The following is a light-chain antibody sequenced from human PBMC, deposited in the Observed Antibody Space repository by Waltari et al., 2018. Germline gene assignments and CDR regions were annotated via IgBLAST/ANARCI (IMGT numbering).Light chain of an antibody. J-gene: IGLJ3*02. Sequence: QSVLTQPPSASGTPGQRVTISCSGSRSNIGRNYVYWYQQLPGTAPKLLIYRNQRRPSGVPDRFSGSKSGTSASLAISGLRSEDGADYYCAAWDDSLSGRVFGGGTKLTVL. CDR2: RNQ. V-gene: IGLV1-47*01. CDR1: RSNIGRNY. CDR3: AAWDDSLSGRV.